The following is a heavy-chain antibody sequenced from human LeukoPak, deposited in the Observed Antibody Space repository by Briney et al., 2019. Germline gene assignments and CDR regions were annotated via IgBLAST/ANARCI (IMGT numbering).Heavy chain of an antibody. CDR1: GGSISSYY. CDR2: IYSTGST. J-gene: IGHJ4*02. V-gene: IGHV4-4*07. Sequence: PSETLSLTCTVSGGSISSYYWSWIRQPAGKGLEWIGHIYSTGSTNYNPSLKSRVTMSVDTSKNQFSLKLSSVTAADTAVYYCARVAYSSSSGKFYYFDYWGQGTLVTVSS. CDR3: ARVAYSSSSGKFYYFDY. D-gene: IGHD6-6*01.